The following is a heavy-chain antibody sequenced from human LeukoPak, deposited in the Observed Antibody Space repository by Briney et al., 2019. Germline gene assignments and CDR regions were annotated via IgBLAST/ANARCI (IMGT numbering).Heavy chain of an antibody. D-gene: IGHD3-9*01. Sequence: ASVKVSCKASGYTFTSCYMHWVRQAPGQGLEWMRIINPSGGSTSYAQKFQGRVTMTRDSSTSTVYMELSSLRSEDTAVYYCARDVDSQDYFHYWGQGTLVTVSS. CDR3: ARDVDSQDYFHY. CDR2: INPSGGST. CDR1: GYTFTSCY. V-gene: IGHV1-46*01. J-gene: IGHJ4*02.